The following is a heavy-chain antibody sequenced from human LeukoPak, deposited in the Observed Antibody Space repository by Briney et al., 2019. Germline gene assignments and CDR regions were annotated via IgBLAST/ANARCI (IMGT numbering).Heavy chain of an antibody. D-gene: IGHD1-20*01. J-gene: IGHJ4*02. Sequence: PGGSLRLSCAASGFTFSSYAMSWVRQAPGKGLEWVSAISGSGGSTYYADSVKGRFTISRDNSKNTLYLQMNSLRSDDTAVYYCARDHPLTGTSFDYWGQGTLVTVSS. V-gene: IGHV3-23*01. CDR1: GFTFSSYA. CDR3: ARDHPLTGTSFDY. CDR2: ISGSGGST.